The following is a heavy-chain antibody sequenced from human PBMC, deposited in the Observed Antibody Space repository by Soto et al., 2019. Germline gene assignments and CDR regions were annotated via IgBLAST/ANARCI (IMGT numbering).Heavy chain of an antibody. CDR3: LCGEGQHGHDKRFDY. D-gene: IGHD5-12*01. Sequence: QMQLVESGGGVVQPGKSLRLSCAASGFTFSNHGIHWFRQAPCKGMEWVGDISYNGIDTWYADSVQVRFTIYRANFKNTAYLQMNGLRLADTAVYYCLCGEGQHGHDKRFDYWGQGTLVTVSP. V-gene: IGHV3-30*03. J-gene: IGHJ4*02. CDR1: GFTFSNHG. CDR2: ISYNGIDT.